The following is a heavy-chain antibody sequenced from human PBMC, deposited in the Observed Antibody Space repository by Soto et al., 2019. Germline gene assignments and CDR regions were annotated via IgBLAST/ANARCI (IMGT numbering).Heavy chain of an antibody. D-gene: IGHD6-13*01. Sequence: EVQLLESGGGLVQPGGSLRLSCAASGFTFSSYAMTWVRQAAGKGLEWVSALGGSGGSTYHADSVKGRFTISRDNSKNTLYLQMNSLRAEDTAVYYCAKETYSSSWYHFDYWGQGTLVTVSS. J-gene: IGHJ4*02. CDR3: AKETYSSSWYHFDY. CDR2: LGGSGGST. CDR1: GFTFSSYA. V-gene: IGHV3-23*01.